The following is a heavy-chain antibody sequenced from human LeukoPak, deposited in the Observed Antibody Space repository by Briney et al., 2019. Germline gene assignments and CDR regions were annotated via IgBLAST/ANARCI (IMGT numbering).Heavy chain of an antibody. V-gene: IGHV3-74*01. J-gene: IGHJ4*02. CDR1: GFTFSDYW. CDR2: INADGSIT. CDR3: ARTGTTMDY. D-gene: IGHD1-7*01. Sequence: GGSLRLSCAASGFTFSDYWMHWVRQVPGKGLVWVARINADGSITNHADSVKGRFTISRGNAENTLYLQMSSLRAEDTAVYYCARTGTTMDYWGQGTLVTVSS.